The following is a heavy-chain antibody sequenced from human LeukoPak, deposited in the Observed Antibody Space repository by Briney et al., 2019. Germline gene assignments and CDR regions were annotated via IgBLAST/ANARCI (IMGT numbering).Heavy chain of an antibody. CDR2: INPNNGVT. J-gene: IGHJ4*02. CDR3: ARGDSTNYGPHFEY. CDR1: GYTFTGYY. Sequence: GASVKVSCKASGYTFTGYYMRWVRQAPGQGLEWMGWINPNNGVTNSAQNFQGRVTMTRDTSISIAYLELTGLISDDTAVYYCARGDSTNYGPHFEYWGQGTLVTVSS. D-gene: IGHD2/OR15-2a*01. V-gene: IGHV1-2*02.